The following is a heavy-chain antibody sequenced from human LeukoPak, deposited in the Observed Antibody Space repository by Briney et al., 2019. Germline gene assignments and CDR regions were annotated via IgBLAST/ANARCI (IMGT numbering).Heavy chain of an antibody. D-gene: IGHD2-2*01. J-gene: IGHJ4*02. CDR1: GYTFTSYY. CDR2: INLSGGST. Sequence: GASVKVSCKASGYTFTSYYMHWVRQAPGQGLEWMGIINLSGGSTSYAQKFQGRVTMTRDTSTNTVYMELSSLRSEDTALYFCAHICSSTSCYLDYWGQGTLVTVSS. V-gene: IGHV1-46*01. CDR3: AHICSSTSCYLDY.